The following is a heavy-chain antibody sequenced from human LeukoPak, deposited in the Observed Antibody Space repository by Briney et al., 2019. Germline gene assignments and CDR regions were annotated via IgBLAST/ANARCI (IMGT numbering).Heavy chain of an antibody. CDR3: ARNYNRFYYYMDV. D-gene: IGHD5-24*01. CDR2: ISYSGNT. CDR1: GYSISSGYY. V-gene: IGHV4-38-2*02. Sequence: SETLSLTCTVSGYSISSGYYWGWIRQPPGKGLEWIGSISYSGNTYYNPSLKSRVTISIDTSKNQFSLKVTSMTAADTAVYYCARNYNRFYYYMDVWGKGTTVTVSS. J-gene: IGHJ6*03.